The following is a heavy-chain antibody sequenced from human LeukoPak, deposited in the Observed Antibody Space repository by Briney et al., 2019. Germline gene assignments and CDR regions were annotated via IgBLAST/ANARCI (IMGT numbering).Heavy chain of an antibody. Sequence: PGGSLRLSCAASGFTFSNYDIHWVRQVTGKGLEWVSAIDTAGNPYYADSVKGRFTVSRDNSKNTLFLQMNSLRAEDTAVYYCATVGGYGSHFDYWGQGTLVTVSS. CDR2: IDTAGNP. CDR1: GFTFSNYD. J-gene: IGHJ4*02. CDR3: ATVGGYGSHFDY. D-gene: IGHD5-12*01. V-gene: IGHV3-13*04.